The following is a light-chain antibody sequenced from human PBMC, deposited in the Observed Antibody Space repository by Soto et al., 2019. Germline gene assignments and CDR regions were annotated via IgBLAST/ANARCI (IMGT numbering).Light chain of an antibody. CDR3: HQTYSTPQT. Sequence: DIPMTQSPSSLSASVGDRVTITCRAGQTVTDYLNWYQHKPGKASKLLIYSASTLQSGVPSRFSGSGSGTDFTLTITSLQPEDFGTYYCHQTYSTPQTFGQGTRVEIK. J-gene: IGKJ1*01. CDR1: QTVTDY. V-gene: IGKV1-39*01. CDR2: SAS.